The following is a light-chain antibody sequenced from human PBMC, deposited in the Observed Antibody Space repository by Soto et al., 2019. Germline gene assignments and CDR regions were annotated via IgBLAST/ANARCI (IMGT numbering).Light chain of an antibody. V-gene: IGKV3-15*01. CDR1: QSISSN. CDR3: QQYNNWPLT. J-gene: IGKJ4*01. CDR2: GAS. Sequence: EIVMTQSPATLSVSPGERATLSCRASQSISSNLAWYQQKPGQAPRLLIYGASTRATGIPAGFSGSGSGTEFTLTISSLQSEDFGVYYCQQYNNWPLTFGGGTKVEIK.